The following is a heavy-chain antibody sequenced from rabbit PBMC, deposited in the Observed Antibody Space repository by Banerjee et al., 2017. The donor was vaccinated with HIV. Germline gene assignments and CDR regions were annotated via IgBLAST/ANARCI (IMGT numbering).Heavy chain of an antibody. CDR3: ARNYVNAFDP. CDR2: IYAGSSGST. V-gene: IGHV1S45*01. D-gene: IGHD1-1*01. CDR1: GFSFSSGYD. Sequence: QEQLVESGGGLVQPEGSLTLTCTVSGFSFSSGYDMCWVRQAPGKGLEWIGCIYAGSSGSTYYASWAKGRFTISKTSSTTVDLKMTSLTAADTATYFCARNYVNAFDPWGQGTLVTVS. J-gene: IGHJ2*01.